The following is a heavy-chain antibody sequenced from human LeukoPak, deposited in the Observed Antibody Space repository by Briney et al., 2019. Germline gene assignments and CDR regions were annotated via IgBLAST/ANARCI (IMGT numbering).Heavy chain of an antibody. D-gene: IGHD4-17*01. Sequence: PGGSLRLSCAASGFTFTRHAMNWVRQAPGKGLEWVSYISSSSSNIHYADSVKGRFTISRDNAKNSLFLQMNSLRAEDTGVYYCARDLDGDYFDYWGQGTLVTVSS. CDR3: ARDLDGDYFDY. V-gene: IGHV3-48*01. J-gene: IGHJ4*02. CDR2: ISSSSSNI. CDR1: GFTFTRHA.